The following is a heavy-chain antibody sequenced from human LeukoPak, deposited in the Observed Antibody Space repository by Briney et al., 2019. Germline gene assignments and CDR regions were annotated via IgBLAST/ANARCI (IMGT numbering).Heavy chain of an antibody. CDR2: IYSGGST. Sequence: GGSLRLSCAASGFTVSSNYMSWVRQAPGKGLEWVSVIYSGGSTYYADSVKGRFTISRDNSKNTLYLQMNSLRAEDTAVYYCARCKGVPYGMDVWGQGTTVTVSS. CDR3: ARCKGVPYGMDV. CDR1: GFTVSSNY. V-gene: IGHV3-66*01. J-gene: IGHJ6*02.